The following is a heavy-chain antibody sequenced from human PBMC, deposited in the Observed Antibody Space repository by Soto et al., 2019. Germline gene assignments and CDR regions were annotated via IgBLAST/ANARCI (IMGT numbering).Heavy chain of an antibody. CDR1: GFTFNKYG. D-gene: IGHD3-16*01. CDR3: AKGGLWGAYYFDY. Sequence: LILSCAASGFTFNKYGMQRVRQAPGKGLEWVAVISYDGTTKYHADSVKGRFTISRDNAKNTLFLQMDSLRAEDTAVYYCAKGGLWGAYYFDYWVQGIPVTVSS. J-gene: IGHJ4*02. V-gene: IGHV3-30*18. CDR2: ISYDGTTK.